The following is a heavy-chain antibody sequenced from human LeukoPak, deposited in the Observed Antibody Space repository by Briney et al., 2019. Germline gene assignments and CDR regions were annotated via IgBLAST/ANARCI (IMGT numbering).Heavy chain of an antibody. CDR3: ARDPGAAAQFDY. CDR1: GGSFSGYY. CDR2: INHSGST. D-gene: IGHD6-13*01. V-gene: IGHV4-34*01. Sequence: PSETLSLTCAVYGGSFSGYYWSWIRQPPGKGLEWIGEINHSGSTNYNPSLKSRVTISVDTSKNQFSLKLSSVTAADTAVYYCARDPGAAAQFDYWGQGTLVTVSS. J-gene: IGHJ4*02.